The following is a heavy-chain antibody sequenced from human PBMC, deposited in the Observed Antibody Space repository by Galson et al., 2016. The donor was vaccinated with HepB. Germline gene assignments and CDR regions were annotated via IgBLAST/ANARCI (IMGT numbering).Heavy chain of an antibody. J-gene: IGHJ4*02. V-gene: IGHV3-20*03. Sequence: FKFDDYGMSWVRQAPGKGLEWVSGINWNGGSTGYVDSVKGRFTISRDNAKNSLYLQMNSLRAEDTALYYCARATPYYDILTGYYNYYFDYWGQGTLVTVSS. D-gene: IGHD3-9*01. CDR2: INWNGGST. CDR1: FKFDDYG. CDR3: ARATPYYDILTGYYNYYFDY.